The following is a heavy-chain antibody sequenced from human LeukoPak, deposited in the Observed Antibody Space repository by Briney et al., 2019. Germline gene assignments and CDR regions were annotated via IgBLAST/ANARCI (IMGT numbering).Heavy chain of an antibody. CDR3: ARDRAAAGILYYYYGMDV. V-gene: IGHV3-11*06. CDR2: ISSSSSYT. J-gene: IGHJ6*02. Sequence: GGSLRLSCAASGFTFSDYYMSWIRQAPGKGLEWVSYISSSSSYTNYADSVKGRFTISRDNAKNSLYLQMNSLRAEDTAVYYCARDRAAAGILYYYYGMDVWGQGTTVTVSS. CDR1: GFTFSDYY. D-gene: IGHD6-13*01.